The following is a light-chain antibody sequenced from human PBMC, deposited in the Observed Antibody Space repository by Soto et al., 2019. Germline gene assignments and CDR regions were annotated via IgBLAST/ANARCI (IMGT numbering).Light chain of an antibody. J-gene: IGKJ4*01. CDR2: GAS. CDR1: QSVGSN. V-gene: IGKV3-15*01. CDR3: QHYNNWPLT. Sequence: EIVMTQSPATLSVSPGERATLSCRASQSVGSNLAWYQQRPGQAPSLLIFGASSRATGIPARFTGSGSGTDFTLTISSLQSEDFAVYYCQHYNNWPLTFGGGTKVEIK.